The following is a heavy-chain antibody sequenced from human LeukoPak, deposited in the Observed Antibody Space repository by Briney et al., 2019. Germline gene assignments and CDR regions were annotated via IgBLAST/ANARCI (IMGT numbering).Heavy chain of an antibody. Sequence: PGGSLRLFCAASGFTFSSYAMHWVRQAPGKGLEWVEVISYDGSNIYYADSVKGRFTISRDNSKNTLYLQMNSLRVEDTAVYYCARSSGYYSLEYFQHWGQGTLVTVSS. V-gene: IGHV3-30-3*01. CDR3: ARSSGYYSLEYFQH. CDR2: ISYDGSNI. D-gene: IGHD5-12*01. J-gene: IGHJ1*01. CDR1: GFTFSSYA.